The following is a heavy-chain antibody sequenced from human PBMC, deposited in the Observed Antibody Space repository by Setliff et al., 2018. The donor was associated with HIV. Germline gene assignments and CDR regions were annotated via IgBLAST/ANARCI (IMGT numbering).Heavy chain of an antibody. J-gene: IGHJ1*01. CDR1: GVSVGSGGYY. CDR2: VYYTGTS. V-gene: IGHV4-31*03. Sequence: SETLSLTCTVSGVSVGSGGYYWSWIRQHPGKGLEWIGYVYYTGTSYFNPSLKSRITISVDTSKNHFSLKLGFVTAADTAVYYCARGESTTWDLAEYFQHWGHGTLVTSPQ. CDR3: ARGESTTWDLAEYFQH. D-gene: IGHD2-2*01.